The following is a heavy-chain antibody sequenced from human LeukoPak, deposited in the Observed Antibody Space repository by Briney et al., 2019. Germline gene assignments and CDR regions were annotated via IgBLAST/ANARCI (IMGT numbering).Heavy chain of an antibody. D-gene: IGHD2-21*02. CDR3: ARAYCGGDCYDDAFDI. CDR2: INPNSGGT. J-gene: IGHJ3*02. V-gene: IGHV1-2*02. CDR1: GYTFTGYY. Sequence: ASVKVSCKASGYTFTGYYMHWVRPAPGQGLEWMGWINPNSGGTNYAQKFQGRVTMTRDTSISTAYMELSRLRSDDTAVYYCARAYCGGDCYDDAFDIWGQGTMVTVSS.